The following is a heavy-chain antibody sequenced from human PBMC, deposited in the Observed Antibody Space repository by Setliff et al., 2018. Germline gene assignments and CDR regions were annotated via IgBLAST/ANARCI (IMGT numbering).Heavy chain of an antibody. Sequence: SCKASGGTFSRSAISWVRQAPGQGLEWMGGISAYNGDTNYAQNLQGRVTMTTDTSTSTAYMELRSLRSDDTAVYYCARDRRNIVVAVVNAAFDIWGQGTMVTVSS. J-gene: IGHJ3*02. CDR2: ISAYNGDT. D-gene: IGHD2-15*01. V-gene: IGHV1-18*01. CDR3: ARDRRNIVVAVVNAAFDI. CDR1: GGTFSRSA.